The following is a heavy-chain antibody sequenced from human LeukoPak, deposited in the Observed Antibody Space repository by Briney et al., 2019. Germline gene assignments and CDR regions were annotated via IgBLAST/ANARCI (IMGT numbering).Heavy chain of an antibody. J-gene: IGHJ4*02. Sequence: AGGSLRLSCAASGFTFTSYTMGWVRQAPGEGLEWVSAITASGGNTYYPASVKGRFTISRDNSKNTLYMQVNSLRAEDTAVYYCTKGNGYSYGRYYFDYWGQGTLVTVSS. V-gene: IGHV3-23*01. CDR2: ITASGGNT. D-gene: IGHD5-18*01. CDR3: TKGNGYSYGRYYFDY. CDR1: GFTFTSYT.